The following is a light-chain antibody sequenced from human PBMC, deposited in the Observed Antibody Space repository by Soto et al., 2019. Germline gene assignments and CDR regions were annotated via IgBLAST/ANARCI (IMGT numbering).Light chain of an antibody. CDR1: SSDVGGYNY. V-gene: IGLV2-14*03. CDR3: SSYTTSNTRQIV. J-gene: IGLJ1*01. Sequence: QSALTQPASGSGFPGGSSTISCTGTSSDVGGYNYVSWYQHHPGKAPKLMIFDVSNRPSGVSNRFSSSKSGNTASLTISGLQPEDEADYYCSSYTTSNTRQIVFGTGTKVTVL. CDR2: DVS.